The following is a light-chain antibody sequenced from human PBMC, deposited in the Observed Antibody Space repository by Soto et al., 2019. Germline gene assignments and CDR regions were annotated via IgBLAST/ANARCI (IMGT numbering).Light chain of an antibody. Sequence: ERVMTQSPATLSVSPGERATLSCRASQSLSSNLAWYQQKPGQAPRLLIYGASTRATGIPARFSGSGSGTDFTLTISSLQSEDFAVYYCQQYNGWPPLFGPGTRVDIK. CDR1: QSLSSN. CDR2: GAS. J-gene: IGKJ3*01. CDR3: QQYNGWPPL. V-gene: IGKV3-15*01.